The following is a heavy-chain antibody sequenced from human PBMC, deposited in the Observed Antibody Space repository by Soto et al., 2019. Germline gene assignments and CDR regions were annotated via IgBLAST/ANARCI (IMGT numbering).Heavy chain of an antibody. CDR3: ARQVGKYDALGWSYYYYYVMDV. Sequence: PWESLKISCKGSGYSFTSYWIGWVRQMPGKGLEWMGIIYPGDSDTRYSPSFQGQVTISADKSISTAYLQWSSLKASDTAMYYCARQVGKYDALGWSYYYYYVMDVWGQGTTVTVSS. J-gene: IGHJ6*02. CDR1: GYSFTSYW. CDR2: IYPGDSDT. D-gene: IGHD2-21*01. V-gene: IGHV5-51*01.